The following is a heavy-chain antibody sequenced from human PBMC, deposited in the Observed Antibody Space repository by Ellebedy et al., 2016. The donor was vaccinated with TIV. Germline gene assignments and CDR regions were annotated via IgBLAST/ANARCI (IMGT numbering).Heavy chain of an antibody. CDR2: ISSSSSYT. D-gene: IGHD3-10*01. CDR3: ARGRHYYGSGNHFDY. Sequence: GESLKISXAASGFTFSDYYMSWIRQAPGKGLEWVSYISSSSSYTNYADSVKGRFTISRDNAKNSLYLQMNSLRAEDTAVYYCARGRHYYGSGNHFDYWGQGTLVTVSS. CDR1: GFTFSDYY. V-gene: IGHV3-11*05. J-gene: IGHJ4*02.